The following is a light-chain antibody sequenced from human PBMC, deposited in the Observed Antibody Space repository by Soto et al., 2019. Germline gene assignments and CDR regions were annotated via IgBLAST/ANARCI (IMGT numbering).Light chain of an antibody. Sequence: VMTQSPATLSVPPGERATLSCRASQSISDNLAWSQQKPGQAPRRLIYGASTGSTSIPAMFSGSGSGTEFTLTISILQSEDVAIYSCQQYNNWPLTFGGGTKVYIK. CDR2: GAS. CDR3: QQYNNWPLT. J-gene: IGKJ4*01. CDR1: QSISDN. V-gene: IGKV3-15*01.